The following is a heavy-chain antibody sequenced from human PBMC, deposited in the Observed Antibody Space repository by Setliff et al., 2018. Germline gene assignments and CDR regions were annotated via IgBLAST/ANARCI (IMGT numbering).Heavy chain of an antibody. Sequence: SETLSLTCTVSGGSISSGSYYWGGIRQPPRKGLEWIGSIHYSGSTYYNPSPKSRVTITVDTSKNQFSLKLSSVTAADTAVYYCARRDSTGYYGYYFDFWGQGTLVTVSS. CDR2: IHYSGST. CDR1: GGSISSGSYY. J-gene: IGHJ4*02. CDR3: ARRDSTGYYGYYFDF. V-gene: IGHV4-39*01. D-gene: IGHD3-22*01.